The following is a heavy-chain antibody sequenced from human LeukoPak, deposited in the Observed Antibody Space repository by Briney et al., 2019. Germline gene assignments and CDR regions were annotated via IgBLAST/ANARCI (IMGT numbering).Heavy chain of an antibody. CDR2: MNPNSGGT. CDR3: ARHHGHYDILTGYYTGYFDY. Sequence: GASVKVSCKASGYTFTSYDINWVRQATGQGLEWMGWMNPNSGGTNYAQKFQGRVTMTRDTSISTAYMELSRLRSDDTAVYYCARHHGHYDILTGYYTGYFDYWGQGTLVTVSS. V-gene: IGHV1-2*02. J-gene: IGHJ4*02. CDR1: GYTFTSYD. D-gene: IGHD3-9*01.